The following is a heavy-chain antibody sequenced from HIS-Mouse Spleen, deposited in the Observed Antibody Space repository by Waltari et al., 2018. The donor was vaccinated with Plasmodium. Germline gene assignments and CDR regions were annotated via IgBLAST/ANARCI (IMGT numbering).Heavy chain of an antibody. CDR3: AKSSKGTGDLWDY. Sequence: VQLLGSGGGLVQPGGSLSLCWAGSGFCFSIHALDWVRQAPGTGREWVYAIRGGGGITYYADSVKGRFTISRDNSKNTLYRQMISLRAEDTAVYYCAKSSKGTGDLWDYWGQGTLVTVSS. J-gene: IGHJ4*02. V-gene: IGHV3-23*01. D-gene: IGHD7-27*01. CDR2: IRGGGGIT. CDR1: GFCFSIHA.